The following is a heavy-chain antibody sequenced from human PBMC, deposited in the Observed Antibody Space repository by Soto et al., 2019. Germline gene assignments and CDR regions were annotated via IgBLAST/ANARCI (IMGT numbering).Heavy chain of an antibody. CDR3: GTVHNPSRSFDY. CDR1: GFTCNINA. Sequence: EVQLLESGGGLVQPGGSLRLSCAASGFTCNINAMTWVRQAPGKGLEWVSTTGATGRTTYYADSVTGRFTVSRDNSKNTLDLPMSSLRAEDTAVYYCGTVHNPSRSFDYLGQGTLVTFSS. CDR2: TGATGRTT. V-gene: IGHV3-23*01. D-gene: IGHD1-20*01. J-gene: IGHJ4*02.